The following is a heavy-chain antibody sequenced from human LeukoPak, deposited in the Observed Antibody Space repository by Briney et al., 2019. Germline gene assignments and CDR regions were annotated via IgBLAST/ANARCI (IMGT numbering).Heavy chain of an antibody. CDR3: ARISRIAVAGGGFDF. Sequence: SETLSLTCAVYGGSFSGYYWSWIRQPPGKGLEWIGEINHSGSTNYNPSLKSRVTISVDTSKNQFFLKLNSVSAADTAVYYCARISRIAVAGGGFDFWGQGTLVTVSS. CDR2: INHSGST. CDR1: GGSFSGYY. V-gene: IGHV4-34*01. J-gene: IGHJ4*02. D-gene: IGHD6-19*01.